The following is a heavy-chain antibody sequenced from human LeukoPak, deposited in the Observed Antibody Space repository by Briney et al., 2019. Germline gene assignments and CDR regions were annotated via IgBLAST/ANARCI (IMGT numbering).Heavy chain of an antibody. Sequence: SETLSLTCAVYGGSFSGHYWSWVRQPPGKGLEWVGESDHSGRTSYNPSLKSRVTMSVDKSKNQFSLKLSSVTAAGTAVYYCARSMSAGVDPWGQGTLVTVSS. D-gene: IGHD6-25*01. J-gene: IGHJ5*02. V-gene: IGHV4-34*01. CDR2: SDHSGRT. CDR3: ARSMSAGVDP. CDR1: GGSFSGHY.